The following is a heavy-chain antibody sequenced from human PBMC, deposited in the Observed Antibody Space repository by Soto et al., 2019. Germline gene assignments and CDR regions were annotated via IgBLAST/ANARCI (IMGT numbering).Heavy chain of an antibody. Sequence: QVPLVQSGAEVKKPGASVKVSCKASGYTFTSYGISWVRQAPGQGLEWMGWISAYNGNTNYAQKLQGRVTMTTDTSTSTAYMELRSLRSDDTAVYYCAREILYGSGSYRSWFDPWGQGTLVTVSS. CDR3: AREILYGSGSYRSWFDP. CDR2: ISAYNGNT. J-gene: IGHJ5*02. D-gene: IGHD3-10*01. CDR1: GYTFTSYG. V-gene: IGHV1-18*01.